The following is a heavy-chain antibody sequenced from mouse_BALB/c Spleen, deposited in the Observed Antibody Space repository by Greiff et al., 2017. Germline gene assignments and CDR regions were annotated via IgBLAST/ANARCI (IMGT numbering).Heavy chain of an antibody. Sequence: EVQVVESGGGLVKPGGSLKLSCAASGFTFSDYYMYWVRQTPEKRLEWVATISDGGSYTYYPDSVKGRFTISRDNAKNNLYLQMSSLKSEDTALYYCARDLVDDWGQGTSVTVSS. CDR2: ISDGGSYT. CDR1: GFTFSDYY. V-gene: IGHV5-4*02. J-gene: IGHJ4*01. CDR3: ARDLVDD.